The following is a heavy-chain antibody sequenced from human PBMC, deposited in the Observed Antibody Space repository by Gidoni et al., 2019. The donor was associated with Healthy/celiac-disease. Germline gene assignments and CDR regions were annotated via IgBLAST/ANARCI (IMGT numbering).Heavy chain of an antibody. CDR1: EFPLDDYA. CDR2: ISWNSGSI. Sequence: VERAESGGGVGQPGRTLRLAWDDSEFPLDDYAMPWVRQAPGKGLAWVSGISWNSGSICYADSVKGRFTISRDNAKNSLHLQMNRLSAEDTALSCCAKESLWGGWFDPWGQGTLVTVSS. J-gene: IGHJ5*02. CDR3: AKESLWGGWFDP. D-gene: IGHD7-27*01. V-gene: IGHV3-9*01.